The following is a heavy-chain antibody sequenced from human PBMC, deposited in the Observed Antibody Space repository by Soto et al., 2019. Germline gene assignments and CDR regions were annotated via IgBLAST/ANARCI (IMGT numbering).Heavy chain of an antibody. CDR1: GFTFSNAW. D-gene: IGHD6-19*01. CDR3: TTEQYSSGWYSRY. CDR2: IKSKTDGGTT. V-gene: IGHV3-15*01. J-gene: IGHJ4*02. Sequence: GGSLRLSCAASGFTFSNAWMSWVRQAPGKGLEWVGRIKSKTDGGTTDYAAPVKGRFTISRDDSKNTLYLQMNSLKTEDTAVYYCTTEQYSSGWYSRYWGQGTLVTVSS.